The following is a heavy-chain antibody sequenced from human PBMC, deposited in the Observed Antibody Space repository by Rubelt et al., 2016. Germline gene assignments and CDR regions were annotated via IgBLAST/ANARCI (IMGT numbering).Heavy chain of an antibody. V-gene: IGHV3-66*04. Sequence: EVQLVESGGGLVQPGGSLRLSCAASGFTVSSNYMSWVRQAPGKGLEWVSVIYSGGSTYYADSVKGRFTISRDNSKNTLYLQMNNLRAEDTAVYYGGRPPARRDGYKTGEDYYYYYGMDVWGQGTTVTVSS. CDR2: IYSGGST. CDR3: GRPPARRDGYKTGEDYYYYYGMDV. D-gene: IGHD5-24*01. CDR1: GFTVSSNY. J-gene: IGHJ6*02.